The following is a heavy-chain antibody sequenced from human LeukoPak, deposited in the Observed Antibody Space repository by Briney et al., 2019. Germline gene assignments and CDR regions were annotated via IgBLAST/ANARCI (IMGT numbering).Heavy chain of an antibody. CDR1: GFTFSSYS. Sequence: GGSLRLSCAASGFTFSSYSMNWVRQAPGKGLEWVSSISGSSNDIYYADSVEGRFTISRDNSKNTLYLQMDSLRAEDTAVYYCAKKGSLVSPGNYFDYWGQGTLVTVSS. D-gene: IGHD2-2*01. CDR3: AKKGSLVSPGNYFDY. J-gene: IGHJ4*02. V-gene: IGHV3-21*04. CDR2: ISGSSNDI.